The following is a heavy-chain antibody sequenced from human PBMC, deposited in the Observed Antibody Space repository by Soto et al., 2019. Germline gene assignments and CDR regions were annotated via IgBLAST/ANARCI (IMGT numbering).Heavy chain of an antibody. CDR1: GYSISNGVYY. D-gene: IGHD1-1*01. Sequence: QVQLQESGPGLVKPSQTLSLTCTVSGYSISNGVYYWSWIRQRPGEGLEWLGYIYYSGSTYYNPSLKSRPSISVDTSKNQFPLKVNSVTAADTAVYYCARTTDAFDIWGQGTMATVSS. CDR2: IYYSGST. CDR3: ARTTDAFDI. V-gene: IGHV4-31*03. J-gene: IGHJ3*02.